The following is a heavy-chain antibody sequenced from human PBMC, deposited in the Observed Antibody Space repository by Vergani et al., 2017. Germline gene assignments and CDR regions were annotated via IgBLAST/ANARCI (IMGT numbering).Heavy chain of an antibody. CDR2: IWHDGSNK. J-gene: IGHJ4*02. V-gene: IGHV3-33*01. Sequence: QVQLVDSGGGVVQPGRSLRLSCAASGFDFRTYGMHWVRQAPGKGLEWVAVIWHDGSNKYYADSVKGRFTISRDNSKNTLYLQMNSLRAEDTAVYYCARAGPYCSSTSCPSDYWGQGILVTVSS. CDR3: ARAGPYCSSTSCPSDY. CDR1: GFDFRTYG. D-gene: IGHD2-2*01.